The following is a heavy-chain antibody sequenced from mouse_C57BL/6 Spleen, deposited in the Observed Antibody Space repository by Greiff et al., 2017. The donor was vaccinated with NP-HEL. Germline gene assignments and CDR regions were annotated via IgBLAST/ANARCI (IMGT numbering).Heavy chain of an antibody. Sequence: QVQLQQSGAELVMPGASVKLSCKASGYTFTSYWMHWVKQRPGQGLEWIGEIDPSDSYTNYNQKFKGKSTLTVDKSSSTAYMQLSSLTSEDSAVYYCARSPSYYYGYYAMDYWGQGTSVTVSS. CDR2: IDPSDSYT. V-gene: IGHV1-69*01. CDR3: ARSPSYYYGYYAMDY. CDR1: GYTFTSYW. J-gene: IGHJ4*01. D-gene: IGHD1-1*01.